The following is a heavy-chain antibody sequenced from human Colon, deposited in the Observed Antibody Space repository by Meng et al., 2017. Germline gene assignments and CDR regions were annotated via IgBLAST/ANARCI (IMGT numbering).Heavy chain of an antibody. CDR3: ARCDVGLPFDY. V-gene: IGHV4-38-2*02. D-gene: IGHD1-26*01. CDR1: DYSISSSYY. J-gene: IGHJ4*02. Sequence: GSLRLSCTVSDYSISSSYYWGWVRQSPGKGLEYIGGISHSGNTYYNPSLKSRVTISKDTSKNQFSLGLSSVTAADTAIYYCARCDVGLPFDYWGPGTVVTVS. CDR2: ISHSGNT.